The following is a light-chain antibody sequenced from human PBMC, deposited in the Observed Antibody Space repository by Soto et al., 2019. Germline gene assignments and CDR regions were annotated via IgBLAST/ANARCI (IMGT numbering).Light chain of an antibody. Sequence: EIVLTQSPATLSLSPGERATLSCRASQSVSTNYLAWYQQRPGQAPRLLIFGASYRATGIPDRFSGSGSGTDFALTISSLEPEDFAVYYCQHYSSSPPEFTFGPGTKVDSK. J-gene: IGKJ3*01. CDR2: GAS. CDR3: QHYSSSPPEFT. CDR1: QSVSTNY. V-gene: IGKV3-20*01.